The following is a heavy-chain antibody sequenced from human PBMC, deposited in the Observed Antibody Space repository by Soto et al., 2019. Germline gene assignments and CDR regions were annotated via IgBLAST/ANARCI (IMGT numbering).Heavy chain of an antibody. J-gene: IGHJ5*02. CDR3: EKNSNGGRHNCFDP. CDR2: ISGSGGST. CDR1: GFTFSSYA. D-gene: IGHD4-4*01. V-gene: IGHV3-23*01. Sequence: PGGSLKLSCAASGFTFSSYAMSWVRQAPGKGLEWVSAISGSGGSTYYADSVKGRFTISRDNSKKTLYLQMNSLRAEDTAVYYCEKNSNGGRHNCFDPWRQGTLLTVSS.